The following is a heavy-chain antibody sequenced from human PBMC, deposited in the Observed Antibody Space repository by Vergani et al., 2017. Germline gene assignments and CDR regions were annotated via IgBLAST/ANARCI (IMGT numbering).Heavy chain of an antibody. D-gene: IGHD2-15*01. CDR3: ARRRGISLAVWGMDV. Sequence: QVQLQQWGAGLLKPSETLSLTCAVYGRSFSGYYWSWIRQPPGKGLEWIGEINQSGSTNYNPSLKSRVTISVDTSKNQFSLKLSSVTAADTAVYYCARRRGISLAVWGMDVWGQGTTVTVSS. CDR1: GRSFSGYY. CDR2: INQSGST. J-gene: IGHJ6*02. V-gene: IGHV4-34*01.